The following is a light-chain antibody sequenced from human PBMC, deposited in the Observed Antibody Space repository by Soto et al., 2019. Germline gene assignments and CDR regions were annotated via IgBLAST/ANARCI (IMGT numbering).Light chain of an antibody. V-gene: IGKV1-39*01. CDR1: QSINNY. J-gene: IGKJ5*01. Sequence: DIQVTQSPSSLSASVGDRVTITCRASQSINNYLNWYQQKPRKAPKLLIYAASSLQSGVPSRFSGSGSGTDFTLTITSLQPEDFATYYCQQSYSTPPISFGQGIRLE. CDR2: AAS. CDR3: QQSYSTPPIS.